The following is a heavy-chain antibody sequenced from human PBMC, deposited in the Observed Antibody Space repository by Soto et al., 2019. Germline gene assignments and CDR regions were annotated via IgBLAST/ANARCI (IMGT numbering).Heavy chain of an antibody. CDR2: ISGSTRAT. J-gene: IGHJ4*02. CDR3: AIERGFIDPFDY. Sequence: EVQLLESGGGLVQPGGSLRLSCAASGFAFSSYAMSWVRQAPGKGLEWGSSISGSTRATYYADAVKGRFTISRDTSNNTLYLQMNRRRAEDTAVYYCAIERGFIDPFDYWGQGALVTVSS. CDR1: GFAFSSYA. D-gene: IGHD3-16*02. V-gene: IGHV3-23*01.